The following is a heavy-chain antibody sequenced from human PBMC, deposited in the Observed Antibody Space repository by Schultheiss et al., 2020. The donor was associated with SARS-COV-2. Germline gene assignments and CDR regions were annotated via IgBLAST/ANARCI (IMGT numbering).Heavy chain of an antibody. CDR3: ARGSGYDSSGYFVPFYYYGMDV. V-gene: IGHV3-48*04. J-gene: IGHJ6*02. CDR2: ISGSGGST. CDR1: GFTFSNSW. Sequence: GGSLRLSCETSGFTFSNSWMTWVRQAPGKGLEWVSAISGSGGSTYYADSVKGRFTISRDNAKNSLYLQMNSLRAEDTAVYYCARGSGYDSSGYFVPFYYYGMDVWGQGTTVTVSS. D-gene: IGHD3-22*01.